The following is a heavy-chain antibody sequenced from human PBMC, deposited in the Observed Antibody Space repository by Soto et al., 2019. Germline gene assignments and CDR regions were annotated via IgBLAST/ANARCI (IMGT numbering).Heavy chain of an antibody. D-gene: IGHD5-18*01. CDR1: GFTFSSFA. CDR3: AKGGYTPMVDFYYGMDV. V-gene: IGHV3-23*01. CDR2: ISGSGGST. J-gene: IGHJ6*02. Sequence: GGSLRLSCAASGFTFSSFAMSWVRQAPGKGLEWVSAISGSGGSTFYADSVKGRFTISRDNSKNTLYLQMNSLRADDTAVYYCAKGGYTPMVDFYYGMDVWGQGTTVTVSS.